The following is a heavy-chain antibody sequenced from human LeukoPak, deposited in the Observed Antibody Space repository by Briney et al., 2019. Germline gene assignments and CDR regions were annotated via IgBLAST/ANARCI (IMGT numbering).Heavy chain of an antibody. CDR3: ARVGDHFHWNLDL. Sequence: GGPLRLSCAASGFTASTYYMNWVRQAPGKGLEWVSIIYSGGTTYYADSVKGRFTISRDTSKNTLSLQMSGLRAEDTAVYFCARVGDHFHWNLDLWGRGTLVTVSS. J-gene: IGHJ2*01. D-gene: IGHD3-3*02. V-gene: IGHV3-53*01. CDR1: GFTASTYY. CDR2: IYSGGTT.